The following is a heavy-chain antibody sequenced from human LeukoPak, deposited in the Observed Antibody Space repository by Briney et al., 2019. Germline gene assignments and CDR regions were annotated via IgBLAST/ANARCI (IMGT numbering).Heavy chain of an antibody. CDR3: ARAGDFYSYGMDV. D-gene: IGHD3-10*01. V-gene: IGHV1-2*02. CDR2: INPNSGTT. Sequence: GASVKVPCKASGYTFTGYYLHWVRQAPGQGLEWMAWINPNSGTTNYAQKFQGRVTMTRDTSISTAYMLLSSLRSDDTAVYYCARAGDFYSYGMDVWGQGTTVTVS. J-gene: IGHJ6*02. CDR1: GYTFTGYY.